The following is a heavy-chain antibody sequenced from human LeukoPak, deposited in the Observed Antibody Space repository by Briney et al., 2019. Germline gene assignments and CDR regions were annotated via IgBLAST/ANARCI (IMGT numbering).Heavy chain of an antibody. Sequence: SETLSLTCTVSGGSISSYYWSWIRQPPGKGLEWIGYIYCSGSTNYNHSLKSRVTISVDTSKNQFSLKLSSVTAADTAVYYCARWGSSWSNGRFFDYWGQGTLVTVSS. CDR1: GGSISSYY. CDR3: ARWGSSWSNGRFFDY. J-gene: IGHJ4*02. V-gene: IGHV4-59*01. D-gene: IGHD6-13*01. CDR2: IYCSGST.